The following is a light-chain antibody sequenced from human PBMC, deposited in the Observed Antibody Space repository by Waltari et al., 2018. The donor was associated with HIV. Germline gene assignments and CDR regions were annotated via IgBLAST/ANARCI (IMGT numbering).Light chain of an antibody. CDR2: DVS. V-gene: IGLV2-11*01. Sequence: QSALTQPRSVSGSPGQSVTISCIGTSSDIGGYNYVSWYQQHPNKAPKLMAYDVSKRPSGVPDRFSGSKSGNTASLTISGLQAEDEADYYCCSYAGSNTYVFGTGTEVTVL. J-gene: IGLJ1*01. CDR3: CSYAGSNTYV. CDR1: SSDIGGYNY.